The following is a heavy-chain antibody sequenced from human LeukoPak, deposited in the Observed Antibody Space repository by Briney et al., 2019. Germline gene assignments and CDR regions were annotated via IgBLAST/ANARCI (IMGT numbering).Heavy chain of an antibody. D-gene: IGHD3-9*01. CDR2: ISYDGSNK. J-gene: IGHJ4*02. CDR3: ARDLRKFRYFDL. V-gene: IGHV3-30*04. Sequence: GGSLRLSCAASGFTFSTYAMHWVRQAPGKGLEWVAVISYDGSNKFDADSVKGRFTISRDNSKNTLYLQVSSLRAEDTAVYYCARDLRKFRYFDLWGQGTLVTVSS. CDR1: GFTFSTYA.